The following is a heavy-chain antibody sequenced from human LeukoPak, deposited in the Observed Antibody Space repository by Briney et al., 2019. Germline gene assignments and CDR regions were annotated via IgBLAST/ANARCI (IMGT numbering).Heavy chain of an antibody. CDR3: AKDQAVAGHPLDY. J-gene: IGHJ4*02. CDR2: IRYDGNKK. V-gene: IGHV3-30*02. D-gene: IGHD6-19*01. CDR1: EFTFSNYD. Sequence: PGGSLRLYCAASEFTFSNYDMHWVRQVPGKGLEWVAFIRYDGNKKYYADSVKGRFTISRDNSKNTLYLQMNSLRAEDTAVYYCAKDQAVAGHPLDYWGQGTLVTVSS.